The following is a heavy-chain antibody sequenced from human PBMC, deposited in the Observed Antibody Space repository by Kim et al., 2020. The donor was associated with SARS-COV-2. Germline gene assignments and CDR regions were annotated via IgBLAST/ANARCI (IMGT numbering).Heavy chain of an antibody. V-gene: IGHV4-34*01. D-gene: IGHD2-2*01. CDR2: INHSGST. J-gene: IGHJ4*02. Sequence: SETLSLTCAVYGGSFSGYYWSWIRQPPGKGLEWIGEINHSGSTNYNPSLKSRVTISVDTSKNQFSLKLSSVTAADTAVYYCARYCSSTSCSPGGLYFDYWGQGTLVTVSS. CDR1: GGSFSGYY. CDR3: ARYCSSTSCSPGGLYFDY.